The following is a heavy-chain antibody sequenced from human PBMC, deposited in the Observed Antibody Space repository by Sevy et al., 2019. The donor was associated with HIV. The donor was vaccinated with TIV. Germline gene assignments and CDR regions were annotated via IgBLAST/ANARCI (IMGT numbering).Heavy chain of an antibody. CDR3: SRDQAKGGHTHYYYYGMDV. J-gene: IGHJ6*02. CDR2: ISSNSRYI. V-gene: IGHV3-21*01. CDR1: GFTFSSYS. Sequence: GGSLRLSCAASGFTFSSYSMNWVRQAPGKGLEWVSSISSNSRYIYYADSVKGRVTITRDNAKNTVYLQMNSRRAEHTAVYYCSRDQAKGGHTHYYYYGMDVWGQGTTVTVSS. D-gene: IGHD3-16*01.